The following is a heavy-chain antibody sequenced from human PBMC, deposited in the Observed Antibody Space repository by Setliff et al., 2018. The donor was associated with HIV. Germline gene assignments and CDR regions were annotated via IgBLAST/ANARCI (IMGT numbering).Heavy chain of an antibody. CDR3: ARDSGSYCTNGVCPPGYYMDV. D-gene: IGHD2-8*01. CDR1: GDTFTGYY. J-gene: IGHJ6*03. V-gene: IGHV1-2*02. CDR2: INPNSGGT. Sequence: ASVKVSCKASGDTFTGYYMHWVRQAPGQGLEWMGWINPNSGGTNYAQKFQGRVTMTRDTSISTAYMELSRLRSDDTAVYYCARDSGSYCTNGVCPPGYYMDVWGKGTTVTVSS.